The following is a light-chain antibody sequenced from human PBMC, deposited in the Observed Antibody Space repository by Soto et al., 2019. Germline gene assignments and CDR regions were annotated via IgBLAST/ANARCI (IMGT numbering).Light chain of an antibody. CDR2: DVS. Sequence: QSALTQPASVSGSPGQSITISCTGTSSDVASYNYVSWYQQNPGKAPKLIIHDVSNRPSGVSNRFSGSKSGNTASLTISGLQAEDEANYYCSSYTSTNTLIFGGGTKVTVL. V-gene: IGLV2-14*01. J-gene: IGLJ2*01. CDR3: SSYTSTNTLI. CDR1: SSDVASYNY.